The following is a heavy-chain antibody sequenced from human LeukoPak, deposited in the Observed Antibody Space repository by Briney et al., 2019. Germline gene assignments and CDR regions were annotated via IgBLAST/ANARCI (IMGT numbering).Heavy chain of an antibody. V-gene: IGHV3-33*01. CDR2: IWYDGSNK. CDR1: GYTFTSYG. Sequence: GASVKVSCKASGYTFTSYGISWVRQAPGKGLEWVAVIWYDGSNKYYADSVKGRFTISRDNSKNTLYLQMNSLRAEDTAVYYCARSYDILTGYFTAYYYYYGMDVWGQGTTVTVSS. CDR3: ARSYDILTGYFTAYYYYYGMDV. J-gene: IGHJ6*02. D-gene: IGHD3-9*01.